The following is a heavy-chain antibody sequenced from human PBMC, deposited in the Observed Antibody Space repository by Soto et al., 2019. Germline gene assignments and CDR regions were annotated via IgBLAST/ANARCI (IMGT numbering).Heavy chain of an antibody. V-gene: IGHV3-33*01. CDR2: IWDDGSNK. CDR1: GFTFSSYG. Sequence: LGLSCAASGFTFSSYGMHWVRQAPGKGLEGVAVIWDDGSNKYYADSVKGRFTISRDNSKNTLYLQMNSLSAEATAVYYCARDGGYFDSWGQGTRAPSPQ. D-gene: IGHD3-3*01. J-gene: IGHJ4*02. CDR3: ARDGGYFDS.